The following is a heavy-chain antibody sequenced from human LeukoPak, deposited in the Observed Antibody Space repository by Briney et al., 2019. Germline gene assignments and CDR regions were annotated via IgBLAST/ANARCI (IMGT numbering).Heavy chain of an antibody. CDR1: GGSISSGSYY. D-gene: IGHD3-10*01. CDR2: IYTSGSA. CDR3: ARDRFGERGWFDP. J-gene: IGHJ5*02. Sequence: PSETLSLTCTVSGGSISSGSYYWSWIRQPAGKGLEWIGRIYTSGSANYNPSLKSRVTISVDKSKNQFSLKLSSVTAADTAVYYCARDRFGERGWFDPWGQGTLVTVSS. V-gene: IGHV4-61*02.